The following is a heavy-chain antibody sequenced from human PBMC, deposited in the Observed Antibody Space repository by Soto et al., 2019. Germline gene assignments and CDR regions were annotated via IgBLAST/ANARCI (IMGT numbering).Heavy chain of an antibody. CDR1: GFTFSSYG. CDR2: ISYDGSNK. J-gene: IGHJ5*02. D-gene: IGHD3-22*01. CDR3: AKAYSITMIVVEKGDEGGLGENWFDP. V-gene: IGHV3-30*18. Sequence: GGSLRLSCAASGFTFSSYGMHWVRQAPGKGLEWVAVISYDGSNKYYADSVKGRFTISRDNSKNTLYLQMNSLRAEDTAVYYCAKAYSITMIVVEKGDEGGLGENWFDPWGQGTLVTVSS.